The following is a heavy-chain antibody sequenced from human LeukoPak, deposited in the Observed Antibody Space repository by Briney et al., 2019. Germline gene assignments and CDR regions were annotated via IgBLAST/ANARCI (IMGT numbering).Heavy chain of an antibody. D-gene: IGHD3-22*01. Sequence: PGGSLRLSCAASGFTFSSYAMSWGRQAPGKGLERVSAISVSGGSTDYADSVKGRSTISRANSKTPLYLQLTSLRAEDTAVYYCARDSPGDRYYYDSSGPLYYYYGMDVWGQGTTVTVSS. V-gene: IGHV3-23*01. CDR2: ISVSGGST. CDR3: ARDSPGDRYYYDSSGPLYYYYGMDV. CDR1: GFTFSSYA. J-gene: IGHJ6*02.